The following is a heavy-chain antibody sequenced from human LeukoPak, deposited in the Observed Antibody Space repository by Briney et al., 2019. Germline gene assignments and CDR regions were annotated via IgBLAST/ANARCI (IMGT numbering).Heavy chain of an antibody. V-gene: IGHV5-51*01. Sequence: GESLKISCKGSGYSFITYWIGWVRQVPGKGLAWMGIIYPGDSETRYSPSFQGQVTISADRSISTAYLQWNSLKASDTAIYFCARHRQQLAYDAFDIWGQGTMVTVSS. CDR3: ARHRQQLAYDAFDI. J-gene: IGHJ3*02. D-gene: IGHD6-13*01. CDR2: IYPGDSET. CDR1: GYSFITYW.